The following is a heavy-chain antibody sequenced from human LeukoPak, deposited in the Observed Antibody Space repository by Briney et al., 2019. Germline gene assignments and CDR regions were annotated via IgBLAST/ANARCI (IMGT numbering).Heavy chain of an antibody. V-gene: IGHV4-38-2*02. CDR2: IYHSGST. CDR1: GYSISSGYY. CDR3: ARDGQGLFDY. Sequence: PSETLSLTCTVSGYSISSGYYWGWIRQPPGKGLEWIGSIYHSGSTYYNPSLKSRVTISVDTSKNQFSLKLSSVTAADTAVYYCARDGQGLFDYWGQGTLVTVSP. J-gene: IGHJ4*02.